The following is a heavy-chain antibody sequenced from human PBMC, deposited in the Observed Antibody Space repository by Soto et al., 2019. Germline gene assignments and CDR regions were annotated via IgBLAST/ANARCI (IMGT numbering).Heavy chain of an antibody. CDR2: INVGDGNT. D-gene: IGHD1-26*01. CDR1: RYTFTIYA. V-gene: IGHV1-3*01. J-gene: IGHJ5*02. CDR3: ARGPRVGATKWRIGWWFDP. Sequence: SVKVYYRTARYTFTIYAMHWVRQPPAQRLEWMGWINVGDGNTKYSQKFRGRVPITRDTSVSTAYMEMSSLRSEGTAVYYCARGPRVGATKWRIGWWFDPCGQGILVTVSS.